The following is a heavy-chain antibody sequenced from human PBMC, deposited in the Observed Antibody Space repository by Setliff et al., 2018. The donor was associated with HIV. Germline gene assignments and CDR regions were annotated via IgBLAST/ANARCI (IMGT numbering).Heavy chain of an antibody. CDR2: LSYRGTT. J-gene: IGHJ4*02. V-gene: IGHV4-39*01. CDR3: ATTRPISTGYPGFFDS. D-gene: IGHD3-9*01. Sequence: SETLSLTCTVSGGYVSTSTYYWGWIRQPPGKGLEYIGTLSYRGTTHYNPSLKRRIALSIDSSKNQFSLNLHFVTATDSALYYCATTRPISTGYPGFFDSWGQGIVVTVSS. CDR1: GGYVSTSTYY.